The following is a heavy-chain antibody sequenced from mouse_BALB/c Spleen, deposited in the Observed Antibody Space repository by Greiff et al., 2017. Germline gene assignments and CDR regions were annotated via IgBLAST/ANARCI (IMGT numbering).Heavy chain of an antibody. CDR1: GFTFSSYA. Sequence: EVQLVESGGGLVKPGGSLKLSCAASGFTFSSYAMSWVRQTPEKRLEWVASISSGGSTYYPDSVKGRFTISRDNARNILYLQMSSLRSEDTAMYYCARGGGNYFDDWGQGTTLTVSS. V-gene: IGHV5-6-5*01. J-gene: IGHJ2*01. CDR3: ARGGGNYFDD. CDR2: ISSGGST.